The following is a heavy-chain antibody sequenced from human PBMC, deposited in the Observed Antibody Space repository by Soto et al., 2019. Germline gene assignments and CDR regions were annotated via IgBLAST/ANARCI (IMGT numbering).Heavy chain of an antibody. V-gene: IGHV1-18*01. J-gene: IGHJ4*02. Sequence: GASVKVSCKASGYTFTTYDISWVRQAPGQGLEWMGWISAYNGNTNYAQKLQDRVTMTTDTSTSTAYMELRSLRSDDTAVYYCARIVESGYGRRTYFDYWGQGTLVTVSS. CDR2: ISAYNGNT. CDR3: ARIVESGYGRRTYFDY. D-gene: IGHD5-12*01. CDR1: GYTFTTYD.